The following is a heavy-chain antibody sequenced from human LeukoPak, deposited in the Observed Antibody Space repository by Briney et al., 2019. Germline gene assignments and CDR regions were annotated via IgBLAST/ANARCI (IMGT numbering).Heavy chain of an antibody. CDR3: AKDLSYYYDSSGYYPFDY. D-gene: IGHD3-22*01. V-gene: IGHV3-11*01. Sequence: GGSLRLSCAASGFTFSDYYMSWIRQAPGKGLEWVSYISSSGSTIYYADSVKGRFTISRDNSKNTLYLQMNSLRAEDTAVYYCAKDLSYYYDSSGYYPFDYWGQGTLVTVSS. CDR2: ISSSGSTI. J-gene: IGHJ4*02. CDR1: GFTFSDYY.